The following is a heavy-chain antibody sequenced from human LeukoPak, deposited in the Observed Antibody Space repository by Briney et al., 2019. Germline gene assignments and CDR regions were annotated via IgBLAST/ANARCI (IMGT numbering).Heavy chain of an antibody. J-gene: IGHJ4*02. D-gene: IGHD3-22*01. CDR1: GFIFSAYG. CDR3: AKERGYYDSSGYLI. V-gene: IGHV3-30*02. CDR2: IWPDGADE. Sequence: PGGSLRLSCEASGFIFSAYGMHWVRQTPGKGLEWVTFIWPDGADEYYTDSVRGRFTISRDNSRNTVHLQMSNLRPDDTAVYYCAKERGYYDSSGYLIWGQGTLVTVSS.